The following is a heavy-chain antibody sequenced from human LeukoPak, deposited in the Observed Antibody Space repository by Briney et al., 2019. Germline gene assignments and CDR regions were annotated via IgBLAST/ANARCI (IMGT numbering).Heavy chain of an antibody. CDR3: AREGLDYGSGTYCGY. J-gene: IGHJ4*02. Sequence: GGSLRLSCAASGFTFSSYAMHWVRQTPGKGLEWVAVISYDGSNKYYAGSVKGRFTISRDNSKNTLSLQMNSLRAEDTAVYYCAREGLDYGSGTYCGYWGPGTLVTVSS. CDR2: ISYDGSNK. V-gene: IGHV3-30-3*01. D-gene: IGHD3-10*01. CDR1: GFTFSSYA.